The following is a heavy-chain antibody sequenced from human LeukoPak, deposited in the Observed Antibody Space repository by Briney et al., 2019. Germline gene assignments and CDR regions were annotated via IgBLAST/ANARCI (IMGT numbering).Heavy chain of an antibody. Sequence: SETLSLTCTVSGGSISSSSYYWGWIRQPPGKGLEWIGSIYYSGSTYYNPSPKSRVTISVDTSKNQFSLKLSSVTAADTAVYYCARPMGTGPYDAFDIWGQGTMVTVSS. D-gene: IGHD3/OR15-3a*01. CDR2: IYYSGST. V-gene: IGHV4-39*01. CDR1: GGSISSSSYY. CDR3: ARPMGTGPYDAFDI. J-gene: IGHJ3*02.